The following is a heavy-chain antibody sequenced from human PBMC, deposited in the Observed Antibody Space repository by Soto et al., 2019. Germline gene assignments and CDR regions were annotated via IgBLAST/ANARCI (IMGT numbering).Heavy chain of an antibody. J-gene: IGHJ4*02. D-gene: IGHD3-3*02. CDR2: IYYSGST. CDR1: GGSISSGGYY. CDR3: ASISRYGDYSDY. Sequence: SETLSLTCTVSGGSISSGGYYWSWIRQHPGKGLEWIGYIYYSGSTYYNPSLKSRVTISVDTSKNQFSLKLSSVTAADTAVYYCASISRYGDYSDYWGQGTLVTVSS. V-gene: IGHV4-31*03.